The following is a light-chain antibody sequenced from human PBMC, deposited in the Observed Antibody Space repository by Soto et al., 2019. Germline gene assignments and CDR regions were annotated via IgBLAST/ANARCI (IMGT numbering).Light chain of an antibody. CDR1: QSISSW. V-gene: IGKV1-5*03. J-gene: IGKJ1*01. CDR3: KQYNSYSPWT. CDR2: KAS. Sequence: DIQMTQSPSTLSASVGDRVTITYRASQSISSWLAWYQQKPGKAPKLLIYKASSLESGVPSRFSGSGSGTEFTLTISSLQPDDFATYYCKQYNSYSPWTFGQGTKVEIK.